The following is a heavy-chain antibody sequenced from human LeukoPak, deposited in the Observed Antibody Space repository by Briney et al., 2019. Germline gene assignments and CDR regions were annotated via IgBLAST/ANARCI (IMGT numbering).Heavy chain of an antibody. CDR2: INPSGGST. Sequence: ASVKVSCKASGYTFTSYYMHWVRQAPGQGLEWMGIINPSGGSTSYAQKFQGRVTMTRDTSTSTVYMELSSLRSEDTAVYYCARGCPYYYDSSGYPPDYWGQGTLVTVSS. CDR1: GYTFTSYY. D-gene: IGHD3-22*01. CDR3: ARGCPYYYDSSGYPPDY. V-gene: IGHV1-46*01. J-gene: IGHJ4*02.